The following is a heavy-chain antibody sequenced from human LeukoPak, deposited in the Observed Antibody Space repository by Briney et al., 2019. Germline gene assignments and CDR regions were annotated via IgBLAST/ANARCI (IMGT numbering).Heavy chain of an antibody. J-gene: IGHJ4*02. CDR1: GFTFSSYA. CDR3: AREGLAVAGTPDY. Sequence: GGSLRLSCAASGFTFSSYAMHWVRQAPGKGLEWVAVISYDGGNKYYADSVKGRFTISRDNSKNTLYLQMNSLRAEDTAVYYCAREGLAVAGTPDYWGQGTLVTVSS. CDR2: ISYDGGNK. V-gene: IGHV3-30-3*01. D-gene: IGHD6-19*01.